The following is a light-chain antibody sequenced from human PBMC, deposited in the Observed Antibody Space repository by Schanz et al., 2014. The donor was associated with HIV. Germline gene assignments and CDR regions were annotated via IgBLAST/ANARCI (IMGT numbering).Light chain of an antibody. Sequence: QSALTQPRSVSGSPGQSVTISCTGTNSDVGDYYYVSWYQHHPGRAPKLMIYDVSFRPSGVPDRFSGSKSGNTASLTISGLQAEDEADYYCSSYTVISTGVFGTGTKLTVL. V-gene: IGLV2-11*01. CDR3: SSYTVISTGV. CDR1: NSDVGDYYY. CDR2: DVS. J-gene: IGLJ1*01.